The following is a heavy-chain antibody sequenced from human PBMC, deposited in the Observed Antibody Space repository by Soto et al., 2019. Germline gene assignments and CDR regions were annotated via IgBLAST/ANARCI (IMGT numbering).Heavy chain of an antibody. V-gene: IGHV3-33*01. D-gene: IGHD6-6*01. CDR1: GFTFSSYG. CDR3: ARVRIAARPGYYYYGMDV. Sequence: GGSLRLSCAASGFTFSSYGMHWVRQAPGKGLEWVAVIWYDGSNKYYADSVKGRFTISRDNSKNTLYLQMNSLRAEDTAVYYCARVRIAARPGYYYYGMDVWGQGTTVTVSS. CDR2: IWYDGSNK. J-gene: IGHJ6*02.